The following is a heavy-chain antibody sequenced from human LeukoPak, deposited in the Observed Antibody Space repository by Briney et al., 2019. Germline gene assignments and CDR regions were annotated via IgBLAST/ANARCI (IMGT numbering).Heavy chain of an antibody. CDR2: ISWNSGSI. J-gene: IGHJ6*02. CDR3: AKDNYYGMDV. V-gene: IGHV3-9*01. Sequence: PGGSLRLSCAASGFTFDDYAMPWVRQAPGKGLEWVSGISWNSGSIGYADSVKGRFTISRDNAKNSLYLQMNSLRAEDTALYYCAKDNYYGMDVWGQGTTVTVSS. CDR1: GFTFDDYA.